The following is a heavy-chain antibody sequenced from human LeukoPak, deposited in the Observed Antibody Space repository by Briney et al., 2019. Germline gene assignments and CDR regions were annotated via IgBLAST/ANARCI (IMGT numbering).Heavy chain of an antibody. D-gene: IGHD2-15*01. Sequence: PGGSLRLSCAASGFTFSSYAMSWVRQAPGKGLEWVSAISGSGGSTYYADSVKGRFTISRDNSKNTLYLQMNSLRAEDTAVYYCAKDPGGYCSGGSCYSGGYWGQGTLVSVSS. V-gene: IGHV3-23*01. CDR3: AKDPGGYCSGGSCYSGGY. CDR2: ISGSGGST. J-gene: IGHJ4*02. CDR1: GFTFSSYA.